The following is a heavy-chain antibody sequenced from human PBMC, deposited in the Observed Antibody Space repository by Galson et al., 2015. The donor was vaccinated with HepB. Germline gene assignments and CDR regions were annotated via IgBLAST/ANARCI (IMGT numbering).Heavy chain of an antibody. Sequence: SCKASGFTFTNYGIAWVRQAPGQGLEWMGWITVYNGNTNYAQKLQDRFTMTTDTSTSTASMELRSLTSDDTAVYYCARHGPYFFDHWGQGTLVTVSS. CDR1: GFTFTNYG. CDR3: ARHGPYFFDH. D-gene: IGHD2-8*01. J-gene: IGHJ5*02. V-gene: IGHV1-18*01. CDR2: ITVYNGNT.